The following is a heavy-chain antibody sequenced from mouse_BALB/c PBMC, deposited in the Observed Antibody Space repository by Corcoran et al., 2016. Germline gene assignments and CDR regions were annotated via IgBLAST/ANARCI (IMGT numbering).Heavy chain of an antibody. V-gene: IGHV1-26*01. CDR1: GYSFTGYY. J-gene: IGHJ4*01. Sequence: EVQLQQSGPELVKPGASVKISCKASGYSFTGYYMHWVKQSHVKSLEWIGRINPYNGATSYNQNFKDKASLTVDKSSSTAYMELHSLTSEDSAVYYCARGIRSYYAMDYWGQGTSVTVSS. CDR3: ARGIRSYYAMDY. CDR2: INPYNGAT.